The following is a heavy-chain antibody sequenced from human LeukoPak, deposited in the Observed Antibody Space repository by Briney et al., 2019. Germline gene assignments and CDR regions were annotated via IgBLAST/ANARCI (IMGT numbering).Heavy chain of an antibody. D-gene: IGHD5-18*01. J-gene: IGHJ3*02. Sequence: PGESLQISCKGSGYSFTSYWIGWVRQMPGKGLEWMGIIYPGDSDTRYSPSFQGQVTISADKSISTAYLQWSSLKASDTAMYYCARRRGYSYGYLGGIAFDIWGQETMVTVS. CDR3: ARRRGYSYGYLGGIAFDI. V-gene: IGHV5-51*01. CDR2: IYPGDSDT. CDR1: GYSFTSYW.